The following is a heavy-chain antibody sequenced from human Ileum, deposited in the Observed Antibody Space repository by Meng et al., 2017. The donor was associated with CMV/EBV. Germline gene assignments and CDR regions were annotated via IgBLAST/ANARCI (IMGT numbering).Heavy chain of an antibody. CDR3: ARDGYYPSRVFDY. CDR2: ISGYNSNT. J-gene: IGHJ4*01. D-gene: IGHD2-2*03. Sequence: EVSDTAPAVKVSCKYSGYTFTDYAITWVRQAPGQGLEWMGWISGYNSNTKYAQKFQGRVTMTTDTSTTTVYMELRNLRYADTAVYYCARDGYYPSRVFDYWGLGTLVTVSS. V-gene: IGHV1-18*01. CDR1: GYTFTDYA.